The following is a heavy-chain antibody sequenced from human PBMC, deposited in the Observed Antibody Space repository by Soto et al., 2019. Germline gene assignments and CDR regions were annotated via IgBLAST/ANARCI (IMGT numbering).Heavy chain of an antibody. V-gene: IGHV3-33*01. CDR3: ARPLVAPVAGPYYYGMDV. J-gene: IGHJ6*02. CDR2: IWYDGNTK. CDR1: GFTFNSYG. D-gene: IGHD6-19*01. Sequence: QIQLVESGGGVVQPGRSLRLSCTASGFTFNSYGFNWVRQAPGKGLEWVAVIWYDGNTKYYADSVKGRFTISRDNLMSTVYLQMNSLTAEDTAVYYCARPLVAPVAGPYYYGMDVWGQGTTVTVSS.